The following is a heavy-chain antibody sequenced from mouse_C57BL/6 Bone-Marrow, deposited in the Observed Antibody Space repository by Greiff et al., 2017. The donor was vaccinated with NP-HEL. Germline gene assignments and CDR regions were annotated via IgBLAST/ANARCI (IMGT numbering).Heavy chain of an antibody. CDR2: ISYDGSN. CDR3: AREGFLWDAFAY. Sequence: EVKLEESGPGLVKPSQSLSLTCSVTGYSITSGYYWNWIRQFPGNKLEWMGYISYDGSNNYNPSLKNRISITRDTSKNQFFLKLNSVTTEDTATYYCAREGFLWDAFAYWGQGTLVTVSA. V-gene: IGHV3-6*01. CDR1: GYSITSGYY. J-gene: IGHJ3*01. D-gene: IGHD4-1*01.